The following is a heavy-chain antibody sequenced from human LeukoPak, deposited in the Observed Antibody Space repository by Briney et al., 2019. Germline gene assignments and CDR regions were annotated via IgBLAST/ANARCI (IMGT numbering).Heavy chain of an antibody. J-gene: IGHJ4*02. CDR3: ARGGAGAAAGTDY. D-gene: IGHD6-13*01. CDR1: GYTFSSFD. CDR2: MNPNSGNT. V-gene: IGHV1-8*01. Sequence: EASVKVSCKTSGYTFSSFDVIWVRQAPGQGLEWMGWMNPNSGNTGYAQKFQGRVTITRNTSISTAYMELSSLRSEDTAVYYCARGGAGAAAGTDYWGQGTLVTVSS.